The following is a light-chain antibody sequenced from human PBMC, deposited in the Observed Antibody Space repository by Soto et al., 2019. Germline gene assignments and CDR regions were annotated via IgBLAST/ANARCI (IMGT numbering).Light chain of an antibody. Sequence: QSVLTQPASVSGSPGQSTTISCTGTSGDVGGYNEVSWYQQRPGKAPKLMIYDVSNRPSGVSNRFSASKSGNTASLTISGLQAEDEAYYYCGSHAAGSTLIFGGGTQLTVL. J-gene: IGLJ2*01. CDR2: DVS. V-gene: IGLV2-14*03. CDR1: SGDVGGYNE. CDR3: GSHAAGSTLI.